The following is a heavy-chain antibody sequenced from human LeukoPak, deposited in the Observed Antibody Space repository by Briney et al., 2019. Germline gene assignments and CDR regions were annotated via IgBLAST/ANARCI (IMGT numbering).Heavy chain of an antibody. J-gene: IGHJ6*02. Sequence: SVKVSCKASGGTFSSYAISWVRQAPGQGLEWMGGIIPIFGTANYAQKFQGRVTITADESTSTAYMELSRLRSDDTAVYYCARDPPSYTAMVMVGLGYYYYGMDVWGQGTTVTVSS. D-gene: IGHD5-18*01. CDR2: IIPIFGTA. V-gene: IGHV1-69*13. CDR3: ARDPPSYTAMVMVGLGYYYYGMDV. CDR1: GGTFSSYA.